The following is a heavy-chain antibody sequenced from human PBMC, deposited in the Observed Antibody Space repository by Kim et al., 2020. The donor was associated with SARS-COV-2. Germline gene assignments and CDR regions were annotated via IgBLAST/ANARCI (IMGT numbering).Heavy chain of an antibody. D-gene: IGHD6-13*01. Sequence: TSYAQKSQGRVTMTRDTSTSTVYMELSSLRSEDTAVYYCATRASSSWYDYWGQGTLVTVSS. CDR3: ATRASSSWYDY. CDR2: T. V-gene: IGHV1-46*01. J-gene: IGHJ4*02.